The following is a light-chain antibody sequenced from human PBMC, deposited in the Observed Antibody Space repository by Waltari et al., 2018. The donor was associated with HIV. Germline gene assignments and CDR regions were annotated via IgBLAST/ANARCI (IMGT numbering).Light chain of an antibody. CDR2: QDT. CDR1: ALPQQS. Sequence: SYELTQPSSLSVSPGQPARITCSGDALPQQSAYWYHQKPGQAPVLVIYQDTERPSGIPERFSGSSSGTTVTLTISGVQAEDEGDYYCQSADSSGTYAVFGGGTQLTVL. CDR3: QSADSSGTYAV. V-gene: IGLV3-25*03. J-gene: IGLJ7*01.